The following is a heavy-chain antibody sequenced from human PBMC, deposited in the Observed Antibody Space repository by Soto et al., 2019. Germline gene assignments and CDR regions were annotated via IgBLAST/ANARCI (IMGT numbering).Heavy chain of an antibody. CDR2: IWYDGSNK. CDR3: ARDRVGILDY. CDR1: GFTFSSYG. J-gene: IGHJ4*02. V-gene: IGHV3-33*01. Sequence: QVQLVESGGGVVQPGRSLRLSCAASGFTFSSYGMHWVRQAPGKGMEWVAVIWYDGSNKYYADAVKGRFTISRDKSKNTLYLQMNSPRAEDTAVYYCARDRVGILDYWGQGTLVTVSS. D-gene: IGHD1-1*01.